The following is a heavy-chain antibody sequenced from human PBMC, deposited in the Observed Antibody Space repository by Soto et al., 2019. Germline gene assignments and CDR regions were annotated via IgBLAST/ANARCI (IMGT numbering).Heavy chain of an antibody. Sequence: SETLSLTCTVSGGSISSGDYYWSWIRQPPGKGLEWIGYIYYSGSTYYNPSLKSRVTISVDTSKNQFSLKLSSVTAADTAVYYCARDRVPATRGYSYGDYYFDYWGQGTLVTVS. CDR3: ARDRVPATRGYSYGDYYFDY. D-gene: IGHD5-18*01. CDR1: GGSISSGDYY. CDR2: IYYSGST. J-gene: IGHJ4*02. V-gene: IGHV4-30-4*01.